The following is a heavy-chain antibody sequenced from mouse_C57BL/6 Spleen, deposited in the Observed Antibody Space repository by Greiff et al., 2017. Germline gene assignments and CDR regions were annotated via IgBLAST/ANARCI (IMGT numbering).Heavy chain of an antibody. D-gene: IGHD2-5*01. CDR1: GYTFTSYW. V-gene: IGHV1-50*01. J-gene: IGHJ2*01. CDR2: IDPSDSYT. CDR3: ARLYSNPFDY. Sequence: QVQLQQPGAELVKPGASVKLSCKASGYTFTSYWMQWVKQRPGQGLEWIGEIDPSDSYTNYNQKFKGKATLTVDTSSSTAYMQLSSLTSEDSAVYYCARLYSNPFDYWGQGTTLTVSS.